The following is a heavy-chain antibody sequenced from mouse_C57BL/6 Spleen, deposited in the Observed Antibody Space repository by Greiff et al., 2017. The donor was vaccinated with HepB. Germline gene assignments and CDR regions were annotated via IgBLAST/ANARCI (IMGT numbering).Heavy chain of an antibody. CDR1: GYTFTSYW. V-gene: IGHV1-64*01. D-gene: IGHD1-1*01. CDR2: IHPNSGNT. CDR3: APITTASGGLAY. Sequence: QVQLQQSGAELVKPGASVKLSCKASGYTFTSYWMHWVKQRPGQGLEWIGMIHPNSGNTNYNEKFKSKATLTVDKSSSTAYMQLSSLTSEDSAVFYWAPITTASGGLAYWGQGTLVTVSA. J-gene: IGHJ3*01.